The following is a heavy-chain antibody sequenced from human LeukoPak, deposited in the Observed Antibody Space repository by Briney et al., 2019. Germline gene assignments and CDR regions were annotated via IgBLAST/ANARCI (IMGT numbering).Heavy chain of an antibody. V-gene: IGHV1-69*05. J-gene: IGHJ5*02. CDR1: GGTFSSYA. CDR3: ATSYSSSRPLFDP. D-gene: IGHD6-13*01. Sequence: SVKVSCKASGGTFSSYAISWVRQAPGQGLEWMGGIIPIFGTANYAQKFQGRVTITTDESTSTAYMELSSLRSEDTAVYYCATSYSSSRPLFDPWGQGTLVTVSS. CDR2: IIPIFGTA.